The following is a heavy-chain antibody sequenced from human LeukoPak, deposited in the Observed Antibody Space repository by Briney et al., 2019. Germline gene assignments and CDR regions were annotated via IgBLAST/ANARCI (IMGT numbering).Heavy chain of an antibody. J-gene: IGHJ1*01. CDR2: IYYTGST. CDR3: ARDGISGSYYAEYFQY. D-gene: IGHD1-26*01. V-gene: IGHV4-59*01. CDR1: GGSISSYY. Sequence: SETLSLTCTVSGGSISSYYWSWIRQPPGKGLEWIGYIYYTGSTNYNPSLKSRVTISVDTSKNQFSLKLSSVTAADTVVYYCARDGISGSYYAEYFQYWDQGTLVTVSS.